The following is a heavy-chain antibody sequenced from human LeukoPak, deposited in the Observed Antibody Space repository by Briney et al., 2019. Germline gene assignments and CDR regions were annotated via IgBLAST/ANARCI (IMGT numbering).Heavy chain of an antibody. V-gene: IGHV3-23*01. D-gene: IGHD3-10*01. CDR1: GFTLRSYA. J-gene: IGHJ4*02. CDR3: AKMTDSTPYSSGTFDS. Sequence: GGSLRLSCSASGFTLRSYAMGWVRQAPGKGLEWVSAISDTGDKTYYADSVKGRFTISRDNSRNTLYLQMSRLRAEDTALFYCAKMTDSTPYSSGTFDSRGQGTLVTVSS. CDR2: ISDTGDKT.